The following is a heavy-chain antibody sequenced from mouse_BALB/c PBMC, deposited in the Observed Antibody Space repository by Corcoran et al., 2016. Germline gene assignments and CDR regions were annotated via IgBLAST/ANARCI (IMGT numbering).Heavy chain of an antibody. CDR3: AREPYAMAY. V-gene: IGHV9-3-1*01. Sequence: QIQLVQSGPELKKPGETVKISCKASGYTFTNNGMNWAKQAPGKGLKWMGWINTYTGESTYADDFKGRFAFSLETSASTAYLQIKNLKNEDTATDFCAREPYAMAYWVQGTSVTASS. CDR2: INTYTGES. J-gene: IGHJ4*01. CDR1: GYTFTNNG.